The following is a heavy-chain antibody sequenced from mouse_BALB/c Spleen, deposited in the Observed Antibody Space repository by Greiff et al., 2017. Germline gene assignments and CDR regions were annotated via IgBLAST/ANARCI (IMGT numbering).Heavy chain of an antibody. J-gene: IGHJ2*01. D-gene: IGHD1-1*01. CDR3: ARMYYGSYFDY. CDR2: ISSGSSTI. Sequence: EVKLMESGGGLVQPGGSRKLSCAASGFTFSSFGMHWVRQAPEKGLEWVAYISSGSSTIYYADTVKGRFTISRDNPKNTLFLQMTSLRSEDTAMYYCARMYYGSYFDYWGQGTTLTVSS. CDR1: GFTFSSFG. V-gene: IGHV5-17*02.